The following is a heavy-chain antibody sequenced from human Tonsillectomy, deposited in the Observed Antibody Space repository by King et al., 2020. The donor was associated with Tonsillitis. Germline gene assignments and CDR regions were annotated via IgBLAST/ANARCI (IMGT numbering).Heavy chain of an antibody. CDR1: GGPISTGGYN. J-gene: IGHJ6*03. V-gene: IGHV4-31*03. CDR2: IYYSGSA. D-gene: IGHD2-21*02. Sequence: VQLQESGPGLVKPSQTLSLTCTVSGGPISTGGYNWSWLRQHPGKGLEWIGYIYYSGSAYYSPSLKSRVTLSVDTSKNQFSLKLTSVTAADTAVYYCAGDVRRDFTSGERSSYFYMDVWGRGATVTVS. CDR3: AGDVRRDFTSGERSSYFYMDV.